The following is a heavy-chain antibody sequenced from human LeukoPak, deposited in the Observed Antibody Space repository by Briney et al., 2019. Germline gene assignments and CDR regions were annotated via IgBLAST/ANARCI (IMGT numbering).Heavy chain of an antibody. CDR2: MKEDGSEI. V-gene: IGHV3-7*01. D-gene: IGHD3-9*01. J-gene: IGHJ4*02. CDR1: GFTFTSYT. Sequence: GGSLRLSCVASGFTFTSYTMSWVRQAPGKGLEWVAKMKEDGSEIYYVDSVKGRFTICRDNAKNSLCLQMSSLTVEDTAVYYCVRGGARYPDSWGQGTLVTVSS. CDR3: VRGGARYPDS.